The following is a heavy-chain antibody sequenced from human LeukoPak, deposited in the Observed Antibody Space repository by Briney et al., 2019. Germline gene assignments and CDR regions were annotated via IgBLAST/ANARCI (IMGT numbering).Heavy chain of an antibody. Sequence: SETLSLACTVSGVSISSYYWTWIRQPPGKGLEWIGNIDYSGNTKYNPSLKSRVTISVDTSKNQFSLKLSSVTAADTAVYYCARWYYDSSGYRYFDYWGQGTLVTVSS. J-gene: IGHJ4*02. V-gene: IGHV4-59*01. CDR1: GVSISSYY. CDR2: IDYSGNT. CDR3: ARWYYDSSGYRYFDY. D-gene: IGHD3-22*01.